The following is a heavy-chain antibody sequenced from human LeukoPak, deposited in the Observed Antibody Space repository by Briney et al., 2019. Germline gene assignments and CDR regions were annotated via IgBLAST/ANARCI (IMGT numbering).Heavy chain of an antibody. Sequence: PGGSLRLSCAASGFPFANTWMHWVRQAPGKGLVWVSLIAGDGSSSNYADSVKGRFTISRDNAKNTLYLQMHSLRTEDTAVYYCVSGGTYGLGSWGQGTLVTVSS. CDR3: VSGGTYGLGS. CDR2: IAGDGSSS. J-gene: IGHJ4*02. V-gene: IGHV3-74*01. D-gene: IGHD3-10*01. CDR1: GFPFANTW.